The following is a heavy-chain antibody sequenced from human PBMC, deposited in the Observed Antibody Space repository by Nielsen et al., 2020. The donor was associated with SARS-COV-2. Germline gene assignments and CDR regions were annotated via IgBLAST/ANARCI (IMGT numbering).Heavy chain of an antibody. Sequence: GGSLRLSCAASGFTFSRFGMHWVRQAPGKGLEWVSYISYDGSDQYYEDSLKGRVTISRDNSKNIVYLQMNSLRAEDTAVYYCAKDGAYYGVRGVVHFGYWGRGNLVTVSS. CDR3: AKDGAYYGVRGVVHFGY. D-gene: IGHD3-10*01. V-gene: IGHV3-30*18. CDR1: GFTFSRFG. J-gene: IGHJ4*02. CDR2: ISYDGSDQ.